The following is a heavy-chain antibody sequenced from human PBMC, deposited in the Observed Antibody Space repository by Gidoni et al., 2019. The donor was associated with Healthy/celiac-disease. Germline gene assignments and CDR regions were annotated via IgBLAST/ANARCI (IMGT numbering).Heavy chain of an antibody. D-gene: IGHD2-15*01. CDR2: ISSSSSYI. CDR3: ARAPYCSGGSCYSDAFDI. Sequence: EVQLVESGGGLVKPGGSLRLSCAASGFTFSSYSMNWVRQAPGKGLEWVSSISSSSSYIYYADSVKGRFTISRDNAKNSLYLQMNSLRAEDTAVYYCARAPYCSGGSCYSDAFDIWGQGTMVTVSS. V-gene: IGHV3-21*01. J-gene: IGHJ3*02. CDR1: GFTFSSYS.